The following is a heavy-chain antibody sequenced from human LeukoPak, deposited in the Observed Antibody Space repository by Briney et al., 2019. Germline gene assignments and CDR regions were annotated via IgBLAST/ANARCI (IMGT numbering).Heavy chain of an antibody. Sequence: TGGSLRLSCTASGFAFSFFAMSWLRQPPGKGLEWVSTINANSGATSYAASVRGRFTISRDNSKNTLYLQMNSLRAEDTAVYYCAKDKGREGDYWGQGNLVTVSS. CDR2: INANSGAT. CDR1: GFAFSFFA. CDR3: AKDKGREGDY. J-gene: IGHJ4*02. V-gene: IGHV3-23*01. D-gene: IGHD1-26*01.